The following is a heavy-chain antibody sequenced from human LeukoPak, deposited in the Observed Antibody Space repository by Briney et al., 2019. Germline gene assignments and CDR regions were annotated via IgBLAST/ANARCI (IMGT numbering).Heavy chain of an antibody. V-gene: IGHV4-39*01. CDR2: IYYSGST. D-gene: IGHD3-9*01. CDR1: GGSISSSSYY. Sequence: SETLSLTCTVSGGSISSSSYYGGWIRQPPGKGLGWIGSIYYSGSTSYAPSLKSRVTISVDATNNQFSLKLISVTAGDTAVYYCARHGRYYDILTGYYYWFDPWGQGTLVTVSS. J-gene: IGHJ5*02. CDR3: ARHGRYYDILTGYYYWFDP.